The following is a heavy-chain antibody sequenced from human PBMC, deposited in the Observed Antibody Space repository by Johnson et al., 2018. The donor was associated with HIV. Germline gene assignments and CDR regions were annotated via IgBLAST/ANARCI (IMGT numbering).Heavy chain of an antibody. V-gene: IGHV3-33*08. CDR3: SRHSPRGYGGYDAFDI. Sequence: QVQLVESGGGLVQPGGSLRLSCAASGFTFSSYGMHWVRQAPGKGLEWVAFIWYDGSNKYYVDSVKGRFTISRDNSKNTLYLQMNSLRAEDTAVYYCSRHSPRGYGGYDAFDIWGQGTMVTVSS. D-gene: IGHD5-12*01. CDR1: GFTFSSYG. J-gene: IGHJ3*02. CDR2: IWYDGSNK.